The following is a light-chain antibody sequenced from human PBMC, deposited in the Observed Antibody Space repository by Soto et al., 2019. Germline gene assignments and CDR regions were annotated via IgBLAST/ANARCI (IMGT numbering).Light chain of an antibody. CDR3: HQYDTYWT. J-gene: IGKJ1*01. Sequence: DIQMTQSPSTLSASVGDRVTITCRASQSISNWLAWYQQKPGKAPKLLIYKASSLESGAPSRFTGSGSGTEFTISISSLQPDDFAAYYGHQYDTYWTFGQGTKVVIK. V-gene: IGKV1-5*03. CDR2: KAS. CDR1: QSISNW.